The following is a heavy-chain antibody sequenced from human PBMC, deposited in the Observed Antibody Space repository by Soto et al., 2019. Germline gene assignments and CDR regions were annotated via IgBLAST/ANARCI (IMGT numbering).Heavy chain of an antibody. D-gene: IGHD3-22*01. V-gene: IGHV3-23*01. CDR3: ARGDITMIVVAPHY. CDR1: GFTFSSYA. Sequence: GGSLRLSCAASGFTFSSYAMSWVRQAPGKGLEWVSAISGSGGSTYYADSVKGRFTISRDNSKNTLYLQMNSLRAEDTAVYYCARGDITMIVVAPHYWGQGTLVTVSS. CDR2: ISGSGGST. J-gene: IGHJ4*02.